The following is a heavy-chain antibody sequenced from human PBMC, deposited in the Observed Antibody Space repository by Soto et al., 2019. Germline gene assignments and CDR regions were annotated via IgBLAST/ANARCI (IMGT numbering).Heavy chain of an antibody. D-gene: IGHD3-22*01. CDR2: INPIFGTA. CDR1: GGTFSSYA. CDR3: ARDRGPSSGYYPYWFDP. Sequence: QVQLVQSGAEVKKPGSSVKVSCKASGGTFSSYAITWVRQAPGQGLEWMGGINPIFGTANYAQKFQGRVTITTDESTSTAYMELSSRRSEDTAVYYCARDRGPSSGYYPYWFDPWGQGTLVTVSS. V-gene: IGHV1-69*05. J-gene: IGHJ5*02.